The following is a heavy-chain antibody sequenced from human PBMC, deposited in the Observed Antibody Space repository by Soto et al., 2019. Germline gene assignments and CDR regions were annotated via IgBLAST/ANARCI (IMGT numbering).Heavy chain of an antibody. V-gene: IGHV1-69*13. D-gene: IGHD5-12*01. CDR3: AREASGYDF. CDR1: GGTFSSFG. J-gene: IGHJ1*01. CDR2: IIPVFGRP. Sequence: ASVKVSCKASGGTFSSFGISWVRQAPGQGLEWMGGIIPVFGRPNYAQRFRGRLTITADESTNTSYMELIDLTSEDTAVYYCAREASGYDFWGQGTKVTVFS.